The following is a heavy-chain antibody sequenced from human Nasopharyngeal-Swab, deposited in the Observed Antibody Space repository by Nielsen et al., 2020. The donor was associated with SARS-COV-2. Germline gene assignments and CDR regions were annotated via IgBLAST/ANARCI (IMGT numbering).Heavy chain of an antibody. CDR3: ARGGAARPGFDY. Sequence: RQAPVKGLEWIGYIYYSGSTYYNPSLKSRVTISVDTSKNQFSLKLSSVTAADTAVYYCARGGAARPGFDYWGQGTPVTVSS. D-gene: IGHD6-6*01. V-gene: IGHV4-31*02. CDR2: IYYSGST. J-gene: IGHJ4*02.